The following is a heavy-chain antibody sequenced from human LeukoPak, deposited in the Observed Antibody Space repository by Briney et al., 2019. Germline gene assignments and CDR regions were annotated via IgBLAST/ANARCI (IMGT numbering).Heavy chain of an antibody. CDR2: MNPNNGDT. Sequence: ASVKVSRTASGYPFSSYDINWVRQAPGQGLEWMGWMNPNNGDTGYAQKFQGRVSMTMNTSISTAYMELSSLTSEDTAVYYCARMVLGYCSSTTCSNRQVDASDVWGQGPLVTVSS. D-gene: IGHD2-15*01. J-gene: IGHJ3*01. V-gene: IGHV1-8*01. CDR1: GYPFSSYD. CDR3: ARMVLGYCSSTTCSNRQVDASDV.